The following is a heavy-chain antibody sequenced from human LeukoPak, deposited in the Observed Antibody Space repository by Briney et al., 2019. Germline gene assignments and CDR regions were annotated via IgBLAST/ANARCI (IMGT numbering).Heavy chain of an antibody. J-gene: IGHJ4*02. CDR3: ARDGTSTDDY. CDR2: SSTNSDNA. D-gene: IGHD1-7*01. CDR1: GYTFSNYG. V-gene: IGHV1-18*01. Sequence: ASVKVSCKASGYTFSNYGIHWVRQAPGQGLEWMGWSSTNSDNANYAQKFQGRVTMTTDTSTSTAYMELRSLRSDDTAVYYCARDGTSTDDYWGQGTAATVSS.